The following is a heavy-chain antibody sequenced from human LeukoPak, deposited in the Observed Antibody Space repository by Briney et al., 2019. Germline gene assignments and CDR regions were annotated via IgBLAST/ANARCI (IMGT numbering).Heavy chain of an antibody. CDR1: GGSFSDYYWSGYY. Sequence: SETLSLTCAVYGGSFSDYYWSGYYWSWIRQPPGKGLEWIGEINHSGSTNYNPSLKSRVTISVDTSKNQFSLKLSSVTAADTAVYYCARDPAGEVRMIVVETRDAFDIWGQGTMVTVSS. V-gene: IGHV4-34*01. CDR3: ARDPAGEVRMIVVETRDAFDI. D-gene: IGHD3-22*01. CDR2: INHSGST. J-gene: IGHJ3*02.